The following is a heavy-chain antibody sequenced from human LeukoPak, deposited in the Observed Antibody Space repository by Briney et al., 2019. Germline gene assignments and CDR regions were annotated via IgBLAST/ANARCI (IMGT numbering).Heavy chain of an antibody. CDR3: ARGEDGIVVVIP. V-gene: IGHV1-69*06. J-gene: IGHJ3*01. Sequence: ASVKVSCKTSGGTFSSYAITWVRQTPGQGLEGMGGIIPIFGTTNYAQKFQDRVTITADKSTSTAYMKLSSLRSEDTAVYYCARGEDGIVVVIPWGQGTMVTVSS. CDR2: IIPIFGTT. D-gene: IGHD3-22*01. CDR1: GGTFSSYA.